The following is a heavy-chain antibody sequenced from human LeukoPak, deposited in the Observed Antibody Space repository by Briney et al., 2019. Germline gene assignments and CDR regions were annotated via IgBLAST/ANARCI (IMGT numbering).Heavy chain of an antibody. J-gene: IGHJ3*02. CDR2: ISYSGST. V-gene: IGHV4-59*11. Sequence: PSETLSLTCIVSSGSISSHYWTWIRQPPGKGLEWIGYISYSGSTNYNPSLKSRVTISVDTSKNQFSLKLSSVTAADTAVYYCARDPTTVTKGFDIWGQGTLVTVSS. D-gene: IGHD4-17*01. CDR3: ARDPTTVTKGFDI. CDR1: SGSISSHY.